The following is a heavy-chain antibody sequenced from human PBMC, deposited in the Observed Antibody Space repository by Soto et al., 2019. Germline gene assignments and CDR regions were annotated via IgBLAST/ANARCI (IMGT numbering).Heavy chain of an antibody. CDR1: GGTFSGYA. Sequence: SVKVSCKASGGTFSGYAISWVRQAPGQGLEWMGGIIPIFGTANYAQKFQGRVTITADKSTSTAYMELSSLRSEDTAVYYCARPGYGSSWFSSWFDPWGQGTLVTVSS. V-gene: IGHV1-69*06. J-gene: IGHJ5*02. CDR3: ARPGYGSSWFSSWFDP. CDR2: IIPIFGTA. D-gene: IGHD6-13*01.